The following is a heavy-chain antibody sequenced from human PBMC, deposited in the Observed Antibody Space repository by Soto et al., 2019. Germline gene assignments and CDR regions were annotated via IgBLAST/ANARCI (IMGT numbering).Heavy chain of an antibody. CDR3: ARGSGYPDY. CDR1: GFTFSSYG. J-gene: IGHJ4*02. V-gene: IGHV3-33*01. Sequence: QVQLVESGGGVVQPGRSLRLSCAASGFTFSSYGMHWVRQAPGKGLEWVAVIWYDGTNKYYTDSVKGRFIISRDNSKNTLYLQMSSLRAEDTAVYYCARGSGYPDYWGQGTLVTVSS. D-gene: IGHD3-22*01. CDR2: IWYDGTNK.